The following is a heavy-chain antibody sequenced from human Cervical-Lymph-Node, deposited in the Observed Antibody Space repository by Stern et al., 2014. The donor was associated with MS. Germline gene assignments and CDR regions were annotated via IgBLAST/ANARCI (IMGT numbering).Heavy chain of an antibody. J-gene: IGHJ4*02. CDR2: INPKSGGP. Sequence: QVQLVQSGAEVKKPGASVRVSCQTSGYTFTGYYLHWVRQAPGRGLEWIGRINPKSGGPNYAQDFQGMATLTRVTSISTVYMELRGLKFDDTAIYYCARSPEMTYWGQGTLVTVSS. V-gene: IGHV1-2*06. CDR3: ARSPEMTY. CDR1: GYTFTGYY. D-gene: IGHD2-2*01.